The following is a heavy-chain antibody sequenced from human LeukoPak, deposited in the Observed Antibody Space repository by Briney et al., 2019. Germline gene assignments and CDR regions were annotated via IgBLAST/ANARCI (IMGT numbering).Heavy chain of an antibody. V-gene: IGHV4-59*12. CDR1: GGSISSFY. CDR3: ARRGDYGDYPFDY. CDR2: IYYSGST. J-gene: IGHJ4*02. D-gene: IGHD4-17*01. Sequence: SETLSLTCTVSGGSISSFYWSWIRQPPGKGLEWIGYIYYSGSTNYNPSLKSRVTISGDTSKNQFSLQLSSVTTADTAVYYCARRGDYGDYPFDYWGQGTLVTVSS.